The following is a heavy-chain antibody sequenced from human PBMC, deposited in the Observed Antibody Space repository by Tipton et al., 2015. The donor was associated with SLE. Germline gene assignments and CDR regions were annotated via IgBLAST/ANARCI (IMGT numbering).Heavy chain of an antibody. J-gene: IGHJ4*02. CDR1: GASISSNTYS. D-gene: IGHD2-21*01. V-gene: IGHV4-39*01. Sequence: TLSLTCTVSGASISSNTYSWGWIRQSPGKGLEWIGTFYYSGDTYYTPSLKSRLTISVDTSKNQLSLKLSSVTAADTAVYYCARHDDDTYSFDYWGQGTLVTVSS. CDR3: ARHDDDTYSFDY. CDR2: FYYSGDT.